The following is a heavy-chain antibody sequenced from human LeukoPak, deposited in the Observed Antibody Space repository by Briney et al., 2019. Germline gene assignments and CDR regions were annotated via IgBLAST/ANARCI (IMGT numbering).Heavy chain of an antibody. CDR3: ARRDYYYYYMDV. J-gene: IGHJ6*03. V-gene: IGHV4-4*09. Sequence: SETLSLTCTVSGGSISSYYWSWIRQPPGKGLEWIGYICTSGSTNYNPSLKRRVTISVDTSKNHFSLKLSSVTAADTAVYYCARRDYYYYYMDVWGKGTTVTVSS. CDR1: GGSISSYY. CDR2: ICTSGST.